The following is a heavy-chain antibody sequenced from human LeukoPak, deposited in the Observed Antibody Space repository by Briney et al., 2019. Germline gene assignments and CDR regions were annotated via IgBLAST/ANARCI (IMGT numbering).Heavy chain of an antibody. Sequence: SVKVSCKASGGTFSSYAISWVRQAPGQGLEWMGGIIPIFDTANYAQKFQGRVTITADKSTSTAYMELSSLRSEDTAVYYCARSSGWYYYFDYWGQGTLVTVSS. J-gene: IGHJ4*02. D-gene: IGHD6-19*01. CDR1: GGTFSSYA. CDR3: ARSSGWYYYFDY. CDR2: IIPIFDTA. V-gene: IGHV1-69*06.